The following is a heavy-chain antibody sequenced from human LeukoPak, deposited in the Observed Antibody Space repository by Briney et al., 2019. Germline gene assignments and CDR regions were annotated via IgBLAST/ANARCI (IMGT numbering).Heavy chain of an antibody. V-gene: IGHV4-38-2*02. J-gene: IGHJ4*02. D-gene: IGHD6-13*01. CDR3: ARGGFIAAAGD. CDR1: AYSISSAYY. Sequence: SETLSLTCTVSAYSISSAYYWGWIRQPPGKGLERIGSIYHSGSTYYNPSLKSRVTISVDTSKNQFSLKLSSVTAAGTAVYYCARGGFIAAAGDWGQGTLVTVSS. CDR2: IYHSGST.